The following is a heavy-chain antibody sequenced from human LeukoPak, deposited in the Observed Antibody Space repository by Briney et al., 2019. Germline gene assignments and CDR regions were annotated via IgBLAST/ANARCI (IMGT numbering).Heavy chain of an antibody. J-gene: IGHJ3*02. Sequence: SETLSLTCAVYGGSFSGYYWSWIRQPPAKGLECIGEIHHSGSTNYNPSLKSRVTLSVDTSKNQFSLKLSSVTAADTAVYYCAKSNGYGLVDIWGQGTMVTVSS. CDR3: AKSNGYGLVDI. D-gene: IGHD3-10*01. V-gene: IGHV4-34*01. CDR2: IHHSGST. CDR1: GGSFSGYY.